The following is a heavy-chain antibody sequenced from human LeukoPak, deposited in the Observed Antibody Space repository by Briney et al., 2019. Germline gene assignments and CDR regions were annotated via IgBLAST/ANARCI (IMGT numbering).Heavy chain of an antibody. CDR1: GFTFSSYA. J-gene: IGHJ4*02. CDR3: VRDNPRCCGVVPANIDDY. Sequence: GRSLRLSCAASGFTFSSYAMHWVRQAPGKGLEWVAVISYDGSNKHYADSVKGRFTISRDNAKNSLYLQMNSLRAEDTAVYYCVRDNPRCCGVVPANIDDYWGQGTLVTVSS. D-gene: IGHD2-15*01. CDR2: ISYDGSNK. V-gene: IGHV3-30*14.